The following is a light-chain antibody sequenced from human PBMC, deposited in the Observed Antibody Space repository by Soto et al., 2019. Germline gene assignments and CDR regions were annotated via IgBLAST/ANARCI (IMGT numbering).Light chain of an antibody. CDR2: RNV. V-gene: IGLV1-47*01. J-gene: IGLJ3*02. Sequence: QSVLTQPPSASRTPGQRVTISCSGNTSNIGSNYVYWFQQLPGAAPKLLISRNVQRPSGVPDRFSGSKSGASASLAISGLRSEDEADYYCATWDDSLSAWMFGGGTKLTVL. CDR3: ATWDDSLSAWM. CDR1: TSNIGSNY.